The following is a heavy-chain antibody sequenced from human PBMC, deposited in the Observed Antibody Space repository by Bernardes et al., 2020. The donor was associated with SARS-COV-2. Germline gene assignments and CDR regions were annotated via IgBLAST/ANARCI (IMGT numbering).Heavy chain of an antibody. CDR1: GFTFSRYA. Sequence: GGSLRLSCAASGFTFSRYAMNWVRQAPGEGLEWVSSISASGGSTNYADSVKGRFIISRDNSKNSLYLQMHSLRAEDTAVYYCAKDSTLTLDSDFDYWGQGTLVTVSS. CDR2: ISASGGST. J-gene: IGHJ4*02. D-gene: IGHD4-4*01. V-gene: IGHV3-23*01. CDR3: AKDSTLTLDSDFDY.